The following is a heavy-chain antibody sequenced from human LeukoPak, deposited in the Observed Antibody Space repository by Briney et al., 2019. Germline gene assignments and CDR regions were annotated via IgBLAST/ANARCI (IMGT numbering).Heavy chain of an antibody. CDR3: ARDGSSMITFGGLIVYYFDY. CDR2: ISYDGSNK. CDR1: GFTFSSYA. Sequence: GGSLRLSCAASGFTFSSYAMHWVRQAPGKGLEWVAVISYDGSNKYYADSVKGRFTISRDNSKNTLYLQMNSLRAEDTAVYYCARDGSSMITFGGLIVYYFDYWGQGTLVTISS. J-gene: IGHJ4*02. V-gene: IGHV3-30-3*01. D-gene: IGHD3-16*02.